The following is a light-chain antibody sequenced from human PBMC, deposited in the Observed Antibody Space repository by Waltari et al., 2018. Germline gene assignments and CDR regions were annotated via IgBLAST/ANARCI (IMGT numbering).Light chain of an antibody. V-gene: IGLV2-23*01. Sequence: QSALTQPASVSGSPGQSITIPCTESSSAVGSHNFVSRYQQHPGKAPKVMIDEDNKRPAGLSNRFSGSKSGNTASLTISGLQADDEADYYCCSYAGGSPRWVFGGGTKLTVL. CDR3: CSYAGGSPRWV. CDR2: EDN. CDR1: SSAVGSHNF. J-gene: IGLJ3*02.